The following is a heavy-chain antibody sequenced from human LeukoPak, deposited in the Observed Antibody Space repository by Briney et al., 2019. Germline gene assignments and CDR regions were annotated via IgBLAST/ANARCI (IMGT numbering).Heavy chain of an antibody. CDR3: SKSILGYYYDSSGSHYYGMDV. CDR2: ISGSGGST. V-gene: IGHV3-23*01. CDR1: GFTFSSYA. J-gene: IGHJ6*02. Sequence: GGSLRLSCAASGFTFSSYAMSWVRQAPGKGLEWVSAISGSGGSTYYADSVKGRFTISRDNSKNTLYLQMNSLRAEDTAVYYCSKSILGYYYDSSGSHYYGMDVWGQGTTVTVPS. D-gene: IGHD3-22*01.